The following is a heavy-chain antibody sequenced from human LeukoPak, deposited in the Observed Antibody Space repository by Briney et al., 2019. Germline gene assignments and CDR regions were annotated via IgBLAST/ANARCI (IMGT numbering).Heavy chain of an antibody. V-gene: IGHV4-61*02. J-gene: IGHJ4*02. CDR2: IYATGST. CDR1: GGSISSDDYY. CDR3: AREGLYDSSAYYSRSYF. D-gene: IGHD3-22*01. Sequence: SETLSLTCSVSGGSISSDDYYWNWIRQPAGKGLEWIGRIGHIYATGSTNYNPSLKSRVTISVDTSKNQFSLKLSSVTAADTAVYYCAREGLYDSSAYYSRSYFWGQGTLVTVSS.